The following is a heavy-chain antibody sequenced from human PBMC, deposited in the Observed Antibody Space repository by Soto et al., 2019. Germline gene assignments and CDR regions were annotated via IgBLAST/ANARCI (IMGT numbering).Heavy chain of an antibody. J-gene: IGHJ6*02. D-gene: IGHD5-18*01. Sequence: QVQLVQSGAEVKKPGTSVKVSCKASGYTFTSYDINWVRQATGQGLEWMGWMNPNSGNTGYAQKFQGRVTMTRNSSISTAYMELSSLRSEDTAVYYGARGRPGYSYAKYYYGMDVWVQGSTVTVSS. CDR1: GYTFTSYD. CDR3: ARGRPGYSYAKYYYGMDV. CDR2: MNPNSGNT. V-gene: IGHV1-8*01.